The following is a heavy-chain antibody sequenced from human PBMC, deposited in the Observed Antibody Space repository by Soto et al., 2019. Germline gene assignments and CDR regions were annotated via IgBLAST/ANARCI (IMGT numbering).Heavy chain of an antibody. Sequence: EVQLVESGGGLVQPGGSLRLSCAASGFTVSSNYMSWVRQAPGKGLEWVSVIYSGGSTYYADSVKGRFTISRDNSKNTRYLQMNSLRAEDTAVYYCARDRAAAGTFYGMDVWGQGTTVTVSS. CDR1: GFTVSSNY. D-gene: IGHD6-13*01. V-gene: IGHV3-66*01. CDR3: ARDRAAAGTFYGMDV. J-gene: IGHJ6*02. CDR2: IYSGGST.